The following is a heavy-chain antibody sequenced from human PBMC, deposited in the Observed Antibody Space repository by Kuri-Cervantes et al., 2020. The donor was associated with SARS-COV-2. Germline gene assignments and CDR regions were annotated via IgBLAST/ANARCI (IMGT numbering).Heavy chain of an antibody. D-gene: IGHD1-14*01. J-gene: IGHJ4*02. V-gene: IGHV1-18*01. CDR2: ISAYNGNT. CDR3: AQGNRHEYGDLVY. CDR1: GYTFTSYG. Sequence: ASVKVSCKASGYTFTSYGISWVRQAPGQGLEWMGWISAYNGNTNYAQKLQGRVTITADESTSTAYLELSSLTSEDTAVYYCAQGNRHEYGDLVYWGQGTLVTVSS.